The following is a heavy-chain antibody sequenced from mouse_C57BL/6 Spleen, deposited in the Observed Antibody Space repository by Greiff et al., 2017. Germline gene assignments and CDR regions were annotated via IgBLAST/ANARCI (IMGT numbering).Heavy chain of an antibody. D-gene: IGHD2-14*01. J-gene: IGHJ4*01. CDR1: GFTFSDYG. CDR2: ISSGSSTI. CDR3: AREGYVYAMDY. Sequence: VQLVESGGGLVKPGGSLKLSCAASGFTFSDYGMHWVRQAPEKGLEWVAYISSGSSTIYYADTVKGRFTISSDNAKNTLFLQMTSLRSEDTAMYYCAREGYVYAMDYWGQGTSVTVSS. V-gene: IGHV5-17*01.